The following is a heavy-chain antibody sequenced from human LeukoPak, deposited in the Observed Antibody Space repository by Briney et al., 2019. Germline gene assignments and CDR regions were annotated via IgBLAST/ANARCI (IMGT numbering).Heavy chain of an antibody. V-gene: IGHV4-59*01. CDR2: IYYSGST. D-gene: IGHD3-10*01. Sequence: PSETLSLTCTVSGGSISSYYWSWIRQPPGKGLEWIGYIYYSGSTNYNPSLKSRVTISVDTSKNQFSLKLSSVTAADTAVYYCAKERAWSYGSGSYSDYFDYWGQGTPVTVSS. CDR3: AKERAWSYGSGSYSDYFDY. J-gene: IGHJ4*02. CDR1: GGSISSYY.